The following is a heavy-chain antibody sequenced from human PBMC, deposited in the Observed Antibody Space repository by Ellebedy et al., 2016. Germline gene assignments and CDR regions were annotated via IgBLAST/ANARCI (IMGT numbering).Heavy chain of an antibody. V-gene: IGHV3-23*01. Sequence: GGSLRLSXAASGFTFSSYAMSWVRQAPGKGLEWVSAISGSGGSTYYADSVKGRFTISRDNSKNTLYLQMNSLRAEDTAVYYCARDLDVVFLLVTGYDAFDLWGQGTMITVSS. CDR2: ISGSGGST. CDR3: ARDLDVVFLLVTGYDAFDL. CDR1: GFTFSSYA. D-gene: IGHD1-20*01. J-gene: IGHJ3*01.